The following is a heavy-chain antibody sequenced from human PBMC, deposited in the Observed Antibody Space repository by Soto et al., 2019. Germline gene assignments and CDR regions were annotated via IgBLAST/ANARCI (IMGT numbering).Heavy chain of an antibody. V-gene: IGHV3-23*01. D-gene: IGHD1-26*01. J-gene: IGHJ3*01. CDR1: GFTINSHA. CDR2: IGSRGRDT. CDR3: AILGGTYYAFDF. Sequence: EVQLLESGGGLVQPGGSLRLSCAVSGFTINSHAMGWVRQAPGKGLEWVSAIGSRGRDTYYADSVKGRFTISRDNSKKTVSLQMNSLRAEDTAVYYCAILGGTYYAFDFWGQGTLVTVS.